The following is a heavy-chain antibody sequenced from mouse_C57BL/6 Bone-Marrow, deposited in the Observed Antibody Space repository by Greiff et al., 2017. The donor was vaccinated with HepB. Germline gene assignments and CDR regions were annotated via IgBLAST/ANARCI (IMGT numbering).Heavy chain of an antibody. J-gene: IGHJ3*01. CDR2: IRSKSNNYAT. CDR3: VRSYYGSSYEGFAY. V-gene: IGHV10-1*01. Sequence: DAGGGLVQPKGSLKLSCAASGFSFNTYAMNWVRQAPGKGLEWVARIRSKSNNYATYYADSVKDRFTISRDDSESMLYLQMNNLKTEDTAMYYCVRSYYGSSYEGFAYWGQGTLVTVSA. CDR1: GFSFNTYA. D-gene: IGHD1-1*01.